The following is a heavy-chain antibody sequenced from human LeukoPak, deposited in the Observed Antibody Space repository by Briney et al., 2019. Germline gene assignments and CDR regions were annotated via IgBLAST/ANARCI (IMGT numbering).Heavy chain of an antibody. Sequence: GGSLRLSCAASGFTFSNYWMHWVRQVPGKGLVWVSRINVGGSVKSYADSVKGRFTISGDNAKNTVSLQMNSLRAEDTAVYYCVRDLILVDTPGDDFDYWGQGALVTVSS. J-gene: IGHJ4*02. V-gene: IGHV3-74*01. CDR3: VRDLILVDTPGDDFDY. CDR1: GFTFSNYW. D-gene: IGHD4-23*01. CDR2: INVGGSVK.